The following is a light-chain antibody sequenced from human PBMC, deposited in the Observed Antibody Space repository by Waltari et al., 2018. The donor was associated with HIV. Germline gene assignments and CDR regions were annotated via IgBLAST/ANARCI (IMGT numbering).Light chain of an antibody. Sequence: SYELTQPTSVSVSPGQTARITCSGDALPTQYTYWYQQKPGQAPVLVIYNDSERPSGIPGRFSGSNSGTTVTLTISGVQAEDEADYCCQSADSSGSPYVVFGGGTKLTVL. J-gene: IGLJ2*01. CDR2: NDS. CDR1: ALPTQY. CDR3: QSADSSGSPYVV. V-gene: IGLV3-25*03.